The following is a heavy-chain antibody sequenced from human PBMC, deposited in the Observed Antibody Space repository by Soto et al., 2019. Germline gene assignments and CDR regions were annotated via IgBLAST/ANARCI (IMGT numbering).Heavy chain of an antibody. J-gene: IGHJ4*02. Sequence: QITLNESGPTQVKPRQTLTLTCTFSGFSLTTSGVGVGWIRQSPGKAPEWLALIFWDDDKRYSPSLKSRLTITKDASKNQVVLTMAALDPADTAIYYCAHRVLRTVFGLVTTTAIYFDFWGQGTPVAVSS. CDR3: AHRVLRTVFGLVTTTAIYFDF. CDR1: GFSLTTSGVG. V-gene: IGHV2-5*02. CDR2: IFWDDDK. D-gene: IGHD3-3*01.